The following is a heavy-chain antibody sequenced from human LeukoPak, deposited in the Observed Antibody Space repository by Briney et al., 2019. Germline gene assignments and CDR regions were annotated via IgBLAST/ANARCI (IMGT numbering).Heavy chain of an antibody. V-gene: IGHV3-30*02. CDR3: AKSISSGYLPGAGGPFDY. CDR1: GFTFSSYG. J-gene: IGHJ4*02. CDR2: IRYDGSNK. D-gene: IGHD3-22*01. Sequence: PGRSLRLSCAASGFTFSSYGMHWVRQAPGKGLEGVAFIRYDGSNKYYADSVKGRFTISRDNSKNTLYLQMNSLRAEDTAVYYCAKSISSGYLPGAGGPFDYWGQGTLVTVSS.